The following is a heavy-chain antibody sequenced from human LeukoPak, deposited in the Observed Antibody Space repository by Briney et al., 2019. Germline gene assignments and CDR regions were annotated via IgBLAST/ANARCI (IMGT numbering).Heavy chain of an antibody. J-gene: IGHJ4*02. CDR3: ARHRGTYSGSYFDY. CDR1: GGSINNYY. D-gene: IGHD1-26*01. V-gene: IGHV4-59*01. CDR2: VFYSGST. Sequence: KSSETLSLTCTVSGGSINNYYWSWIRQPPGKGLEWIGYVFYSGSTNYNPSLKSRVTISVDTSKNQFSLKLTSVTAADTAVYYCARHRGTYSGSYFDYWGQGTLVTVSS.